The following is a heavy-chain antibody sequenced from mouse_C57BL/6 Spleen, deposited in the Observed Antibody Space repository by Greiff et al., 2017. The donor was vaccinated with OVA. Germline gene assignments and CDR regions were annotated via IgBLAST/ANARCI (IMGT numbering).Heavy chain of an antibody. V-gene: IGHV1-15*01. J-gene: IGHJ3*01. CDR3: HGGDYEGFAY. Sequence: QVQLQQSGAELVRPGASVTLSCKASGYTFTDYEMHWVKQTPVHGLEWIGAIDPETGGTAYNQKFKGKAILTADKSSSTAYMELRSLTSEDSAVYYCHGGDYEGFAYWGQGTLVTVSA. CDR2: IDPETGGT. CDR1: GYTFTDYE. D-gene: IGHD2-4*01.